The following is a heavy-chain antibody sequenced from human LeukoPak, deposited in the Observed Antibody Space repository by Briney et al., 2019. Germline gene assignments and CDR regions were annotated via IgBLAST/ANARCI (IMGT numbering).Heavy chain of an antibody. J-gene: IGHJ3*02. CDR2: IYCSGST. D-gene: IGHD3-3*01. Sequence: SETLSLTCTVSGGSISSSSYYWGWIRQPPGKGLEWIGSIYCSGSTYYNPSLKSRVTISVDTSKNQFSLKLSSVTAADTAVYYCASPPLRFLEWLYAFDIWGQGTMVTVSS. CDR1: GGSISSSSYY. CDR3: ASPPLRFLEWLYAFDI. V-gene: IGHV4-39*01.